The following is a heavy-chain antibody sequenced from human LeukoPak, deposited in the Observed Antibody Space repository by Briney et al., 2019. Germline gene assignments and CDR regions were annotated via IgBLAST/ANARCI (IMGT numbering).Heavy chain of an antibody. Sequence: LGESLKISCKGSGYSFTSYWISWVRQMPGKGLEWMGRIDPSDSYTNYSPSFQGHVTISADKSISTAYLQWSSLRASDTAMYYCARTLTTDIDYWGQGTLVTVSS. D-gene: IGHD4-11*01. CDR3: ARTLTTDIDY. CDR2: IDPSDSYT. CDR1: GYSFTSYW. V-gene: IGHV5-10-1*01. J-gene: IGHJ4*02.